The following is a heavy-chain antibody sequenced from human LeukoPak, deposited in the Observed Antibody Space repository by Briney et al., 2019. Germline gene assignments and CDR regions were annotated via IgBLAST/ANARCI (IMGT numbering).Heavy chain of an antibody. V-gene: IGHV3-7*01. J-gene: IGHJ5*02. Sequence: QPGGSLRLSCAASGFSFGSYWMTWIRQAPGKGLEWVAHIKEDATESRSADSVKGRFSISRDNSKNTLWLQMNSLRAEDTAVYYCAKEQVEMASNWFDPWGQGTLVTVSS. CDR2: IKEDATES. CDR3: AKEQVEMASNWFDP. CDR1: GFSFGSYW. D-gene: IGHD5-24*01.